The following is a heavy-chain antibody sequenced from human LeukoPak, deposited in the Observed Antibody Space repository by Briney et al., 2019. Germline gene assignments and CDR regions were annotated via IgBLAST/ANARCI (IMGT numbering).Heavy chain of an antibody. J-gene: IGHJ4*02. D-gene: IGHD6-19*01. CDR2: ISPSSGTI. Sequence: PGGSLRLSCVASGXTFSAHGMNWVRQAPGKGLEWVSYISPSSGTIYYADSVKGRFTISRDNAKNSLYLQMNSLRAEDTAVYYCASMLLGGSGWYNYWGQGTLVTVSS. CDR1: GXTFSAHG. V-gene: IGHV3-48*01. CDR3: ASMLLGGSGWYNY.